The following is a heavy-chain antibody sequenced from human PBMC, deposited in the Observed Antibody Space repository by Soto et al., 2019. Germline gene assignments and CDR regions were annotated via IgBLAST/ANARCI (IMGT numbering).Heavy chain of an antibody. CDR1: GYTFTSYG. J-gene: IGHJ6*02. D-gene: IGHD4-17*01. CDR3: ARDTAPSDV. V-gene: IGHV1-3*01. CDR2: INAGNGNR. Sequence: GASVKVSCKASGYTFTSYGISWVRQAPGQGLEWMGWINAGNGNRKYSQKFQGRVTMTRDTSASIAYMELSSLRSEDTAVYYCARDTAPSDVWGQGTTVTVSS.